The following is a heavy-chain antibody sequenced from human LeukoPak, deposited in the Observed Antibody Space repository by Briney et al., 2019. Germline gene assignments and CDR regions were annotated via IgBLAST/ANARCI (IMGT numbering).Heavy chain of an antibody. CDR1: GFIFSSNY. J-gene: IGHJ4*02. D-gene: IGHD6-19*01. CDR3: ARTEESNGWFYFDY. V-gene: IGHV3-53*01. Sequence: GGSLRLSCAASGFIFSSNYMSWVRQAPGKGLEWVSLLYNSGSTYYADSVKGRFTISRDNSKNTVYLQMNSLRAEDTAVYHCARTEESNGWFYFDYWGQGTLVTVSS. CDR2: LYNSGST.